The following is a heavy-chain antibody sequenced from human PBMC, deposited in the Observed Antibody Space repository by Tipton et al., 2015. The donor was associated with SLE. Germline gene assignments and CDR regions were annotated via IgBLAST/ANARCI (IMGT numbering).Heavy chain of an antibody. CDR3: ARHGEGHAFDI. V-gene: IGHV3-13*01. J-gene: IGHJ3*02. CDR1: GFTFSSYD. CDR2: IGTAGDT. Sequence: SLRLSCAASGFTFSSYDMHWVRQATGKGLEWVSAIGTAGDTYYPGSVKGRFTISRENAKNSLYLQMNSLRAGDTAVYYCARHGEGHAFDIWGQGTMVTVSS. D-gene: IGHD3-10*01.